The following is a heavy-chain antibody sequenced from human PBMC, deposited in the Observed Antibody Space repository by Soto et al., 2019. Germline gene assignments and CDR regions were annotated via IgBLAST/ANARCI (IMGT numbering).Heavy chain of an antibody. CDR3: ARDSSVATIMVYYYYGMDV. Sequence: ASVKVSCKASGYTFTSYYMHWVRQAPGQGLEWMGIINPSGGSTSYAQKFQGRVTMTRDTSTSTVYMELSSLRSEDTAVYYCARDSSVATIMVYYYYGMDVWGRGTTVTVSS. J-gene: IGHJ6*02. D-gene: IGHD5-12*01. CDR1: GYTFTSYY. CDR2: INPSGGST. V-gene: IGHV1-46*01.